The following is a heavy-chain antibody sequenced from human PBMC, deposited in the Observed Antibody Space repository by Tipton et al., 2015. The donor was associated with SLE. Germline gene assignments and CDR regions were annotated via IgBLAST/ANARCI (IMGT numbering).Heavy chain of an antibody. Sequence: TLSLTCSVSGGSISSYHWSWIRQPPGKGLEWIGYIYYSGSTNYNSSLKSRVTMSLDTSKKQFSLRLTSVTAADTAVYYCARQWAQGWSGTYFDSRGQGTRVTVSS. CDR2: IYYSGST. J-gene: IGHJ4*02. CDR3: ARQWAQGWSGTYFDS. D-gene: IGHD3-3*01. V-gene: IGHV4-59*08. CDR1: GGSISSYH.